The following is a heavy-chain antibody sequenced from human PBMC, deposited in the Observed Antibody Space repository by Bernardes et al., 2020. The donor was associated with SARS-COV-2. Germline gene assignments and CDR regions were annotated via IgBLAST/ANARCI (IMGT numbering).Heavy chain of an antibody. J-gene: IGHJ4*02. CDR3: VRDYPDPAD. V-gene: IGHV3-66*01. CDR2: IYPGGNT. D-gene: IGHD6-13*01. CDR1: GFTVSTNY. Sequence: GSLRLSCAASGFTVSTNYMSWVRQAPGKGPEWVSVIYPGGNTYSADSLKGRFSISRDNSKNTMFLQMNRLTTEDTAVYYCVRDYPDPADWGQGTLVTVSS.